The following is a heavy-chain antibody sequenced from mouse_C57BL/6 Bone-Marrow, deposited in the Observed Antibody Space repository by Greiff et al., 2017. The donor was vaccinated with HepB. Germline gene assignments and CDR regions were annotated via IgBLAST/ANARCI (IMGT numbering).Heavy chain of an antibody. CDR3: ARHYDYARADY. Sequence: EVKVEESGGGLVKPGGSLKLSCAASGFTFSDYGMHWVRQAPEKGLEWVAYISSGSSTIYYEDTVKGRFTISRDNAKNTLFLQMTSLRSEDTAMYYCARHYDYARADYWGQGTTLTVSS. CDR2: ISSGSSTI. J-gene: IGHJ2*01. V-gene: IGHV5-17*01. D-gene: IGHD2-4*01. CDR1: GFTFSDYG.